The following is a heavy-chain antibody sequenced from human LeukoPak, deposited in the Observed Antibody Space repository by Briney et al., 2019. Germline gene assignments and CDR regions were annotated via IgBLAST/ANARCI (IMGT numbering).Heavy chain of an antibody. J-gene: IGHJ4*02. Sequence: SETLSLTCSVSGASISSRSYYWGWVRQPPGKGLEWMGSINYSGTTYYNPSLKSRVTMSVDTSKNQFSLRLSSVTAADTAVYYCARVDIAVVPSTTFDYWGQGTLVTVSS. D-gene: IGHD2-2*01. CDR1: GASISSRSYY. CDR2: INYSGTT. CDR3: ARVDIAVVPSTTFDY. V-gene: IGHV4-39*01.